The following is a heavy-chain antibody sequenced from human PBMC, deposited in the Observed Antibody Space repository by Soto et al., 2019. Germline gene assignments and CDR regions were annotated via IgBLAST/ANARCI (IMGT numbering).Heavy chain of an antibody. CDR2: ISSTGTYI. V-gene: IGHV3-21*01. CDR3: ARGPSTDSSTWVDY. Sequence: EVQLVESGGGLVKPGGSLRVSCAASGFTFSAYSLNLVRQAPGKGLEWVASISSTGTYIYYADSVEGRFTISRDNAKNSLHLQMASLRAEDTAVYYCARGPSTDSSTWVDYWGQGTLVIVSS. D-gene: IGHD3-22*01. J-gene: IGHJ4*02. CDR1: GFTFSAYS.